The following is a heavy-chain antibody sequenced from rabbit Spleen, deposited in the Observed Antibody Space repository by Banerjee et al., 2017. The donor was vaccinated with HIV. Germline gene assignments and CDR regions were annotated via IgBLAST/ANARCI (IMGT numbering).Heavy chain of an antibody. D-gene: IGHD6-1*01. J-gene: IGHJ4*01. CDR1: GFTLSSYY. V-gene: IGHV1S7*01. Sequence: HLEESAGGLVQPGGSLKLSCKASGFTLSSYYMNWVRQAPGKGLEWIGYIEPIFGTTYYANWVKGRFTISSHNAQNTLYLQLKSLTAADTATYFCARVGGVGVYGYADLWGPGTLVTVS. CDR2: IEPIFGTT. CDR3: ARVGGVGVYGYADL.